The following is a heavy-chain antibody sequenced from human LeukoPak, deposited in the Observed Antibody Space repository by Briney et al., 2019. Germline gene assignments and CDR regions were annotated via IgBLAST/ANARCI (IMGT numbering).Heavy chain of an antibody. J-gene: IGHJ4*02. CDR3: ASPLLTIFGVVTDI. D-gene: IGHD3-3*01. CDR1: GFTFSSYS. CDR2: ISSSSSYI. Sequence: GGSLRLSCAASGFTFSSYSMNWVRQAPGKGLEWVSSISSSSSYIYYADSVKGRFTISRDNAKNSLYLQMNSLRAEDTAVYYCASPLLTIFGVVTDIWGQGTLATVSS. V-gene: IGHV3-21*01.